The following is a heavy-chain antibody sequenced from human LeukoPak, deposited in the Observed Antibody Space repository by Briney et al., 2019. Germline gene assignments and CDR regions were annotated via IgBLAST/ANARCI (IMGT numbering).Heavy chain of an antibody. CDR3: ARFYGGSALDN. D-gene: IGHD3-16*01. V-gene: IGHV3-74*01. Sequence: PGGSLRLSSAASGFTFSAYWMHWVRQAPGKGLVWVSRINSDGFSIAYADSVKGRFTISRDNAKNTLYLHMNSLRAEDTAVYYCARFYGGSALDNWGQGTMVTVSS. CDR1: GFTFSAYW. CDR2: INSDGFSI. J-gene: IGHJ3*02.